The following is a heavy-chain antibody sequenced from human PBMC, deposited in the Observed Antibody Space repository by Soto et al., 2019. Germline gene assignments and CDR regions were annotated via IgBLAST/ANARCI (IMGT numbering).Heavy chain of an antibody. J-gene: IGHJ4*02. D-gene: IGHD3-3*01. CDR3: ARGPAHTIGFDY. V-gene: IGHV1-69*01. CDR2: IIPIFGTA. CDR1: GGTFSSYA. Sequence: PVQVSCQASGGTFSSYAIIWVRQAPGQGLEWMGGIIPIFGTANYAQKFQGRVTITADESTSTAYMELSSLRSEDTAVYYCARGPAHTIGFDYWGQGTLVTVSS.